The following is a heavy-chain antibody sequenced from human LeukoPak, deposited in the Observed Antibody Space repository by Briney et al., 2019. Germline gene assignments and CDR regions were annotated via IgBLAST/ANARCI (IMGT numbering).Heavy chain of an antibody. D-gene: IGHD6-19*01. Sequence: GGSLRLSCAASGFTFRSYAIYWVRQAPGKGLEWVSGISGSGGDTYFADPVKGRFTISRDHSKNTVFLQMDSLRAEDTAVYYCAKTTAGYSSGRYPGWPVDYWGQGTLVTVSS. V-gene: IGHV3-23*01. CDR3: AKTTAGYSSGRYPGWPVDY. CDR2: ISGSGGDT. J-gene: IGHJ4*02. CDR1: GFTFRSYA.